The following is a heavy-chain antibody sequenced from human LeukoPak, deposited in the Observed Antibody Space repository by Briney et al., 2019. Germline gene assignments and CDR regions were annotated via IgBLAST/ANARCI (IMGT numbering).Heavy chain of an antibody. Sequence: GGSLRLSCAASGFTFSSYSMNWVRQAPGKGLGWVSYISSSSSTIYYADSVKGRFTISRDNAKNSLYLQMNSLRGEDTAVYYCARARPETRDGYHYWGQGTLVTVSS. CDR1: GFTFSSYS. CDR2: ISSSSSTI. D-gene: IGHD5-24*01. J-gene: IGHJ4*02. V-gene: IGHV3-48*01. CDR3: ARARPETRDGYHY.